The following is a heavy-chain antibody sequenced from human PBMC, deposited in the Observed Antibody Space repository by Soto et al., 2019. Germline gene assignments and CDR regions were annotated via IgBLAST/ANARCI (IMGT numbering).Heavy chain of an antibody. CDR1: GFTFSSYA. J-gene: IGHJ6*02. Sequence: PGGSLRLSCAASGFTFSSYAMHWVRQAPGKGLEWVAVISYDGSNKYYADSVKGRFTISRDNSKNTLYLQMNSLRAEDTAVYYCARDLPLATSRGRDVWGQGTTVTVSS. CDR3: ARDLPLATSRGRDV. CDR2: ISYDGSNK. V-gene: IGHV3-30-3*01.